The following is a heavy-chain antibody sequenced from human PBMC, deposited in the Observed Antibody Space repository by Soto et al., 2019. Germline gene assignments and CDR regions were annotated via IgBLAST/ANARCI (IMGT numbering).Heavy chain of an antibody. CDR3: PSLRPGLARRGNNAFDI. D-gene: IGHD6-6*01. CDR1: GGAISSGGYY. Sequence: PSETLSLTCTVSGGAISSGGYYWSWIRQHPGKGLEWIGYIYYSGSTYYNPSRKSRVTISVDTSKNQFSLKLSSVTDGDTGVYYGPSLRPGLARRGNNAFDICGK. CDR2: IYYSGST. V-gene: IGHV4-31*03. J-gene: IGHJ3*02.